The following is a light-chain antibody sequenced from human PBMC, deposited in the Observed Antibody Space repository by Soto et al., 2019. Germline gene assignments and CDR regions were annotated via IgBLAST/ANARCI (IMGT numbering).Light chain of an antibody. V-gene: IGLV1-40*01. CDR3: QSHDIGLGGRV. Sequence: QSVLTQPPSVSGAPGQRVTISCTGTSSNIGANYDVHWYQQLPGTAPKLLISGNTNRASGVPDRFSGSKSGTSASLAITGLQAEDEADYYCQSHDIGLGGRVFGGGTKVTVL. CDR1: SSNIGANYD. CDR2: GNT. J-gene: IGLJ3*02.